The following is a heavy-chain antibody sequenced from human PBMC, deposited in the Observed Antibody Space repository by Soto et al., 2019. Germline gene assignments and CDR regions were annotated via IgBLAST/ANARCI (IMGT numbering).Heavy chain of an antibody. V-gene: IGHV1-18*04. Sequence: ASVQVSCKPSGYTFTSYVISLLLQAPGQGLEWVGWISAYNGNTNYAQKLQGRVTMTTDTSTSTAYMELRSLRSDDTAVYYCARDGGIAAAGIDYWGQGTLVTAPQ. J-gene: IGHJ4*02. CDR1: GYTFTSYV. CDR2: ISAYNGNT. D-gene: IGHD6-13*01. CDR3: ARDGGIAAAGIDY.